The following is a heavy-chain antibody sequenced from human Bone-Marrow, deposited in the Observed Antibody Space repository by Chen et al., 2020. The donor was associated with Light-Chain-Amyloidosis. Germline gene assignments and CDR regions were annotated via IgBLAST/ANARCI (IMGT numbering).Heavy chain of an antibody. CDR3: ARVPRVLAAHALDI. CDR1: GGTFSSFP. D-gene: IGHD2-15*01. J-gene: IGHJ3*02. Sequence: QVQLVQSGAEVKKPGSSVKVSCRTSGGTFSSFPIIWVRQAPGQGLEWVGGVIPILDTPTYAQKFQGRVTITADDSTSTAYMELRSLTSEDTAVYFCARVPRVLAAHALDIWGQATIVSVSS. V-gene: IGHV1-69*01. CDR2: VIPILDTP.